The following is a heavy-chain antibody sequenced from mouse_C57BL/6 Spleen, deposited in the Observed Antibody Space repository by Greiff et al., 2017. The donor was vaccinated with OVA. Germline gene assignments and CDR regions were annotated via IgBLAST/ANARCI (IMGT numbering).Heavy chain of an antibody. J-gene: IGHJ3*01. V-gene: IGHV2-5*01. Sequence: VQLQESGPGLVQPSQSLSITCTVSGFSLTSYGVHWVRQSPGKGLEWLGVIWRGGSTDYNAAFMSRLSITKDNSKSQVFFKMNSLQADDTAIYYCAKEEKYYGSSYGFAYWGQGTLVTVSA. D-gene: IGHD1-1*01. CDR1: GFSLTSYG. CDR3: AKEEKYYGSSYGFAY. CDR2: IWRGGST.